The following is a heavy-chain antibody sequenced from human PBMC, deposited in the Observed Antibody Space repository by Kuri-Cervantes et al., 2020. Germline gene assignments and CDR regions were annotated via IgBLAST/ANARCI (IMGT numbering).Heavy chain of an antibody. J-gene: IGHJ2*01. CDR1: GYTFTSYG. CDR2: FDPEDGET. D-gene: IGHD6-19*01. CDR3: ATDKLYSSVWSVWLWYFDL. V-gene: IGHV1-24*01. Sequence: ASVKVSCKASGYTFTSYGISWVRQAPGKGLEWMGGFDPEDGETIYAQKFQGRVTMTEDTSTDTAYMELSSLRSEDTAVYYCATDKLYSSVWSVWLWYFDLWGRGTLVTVSS.